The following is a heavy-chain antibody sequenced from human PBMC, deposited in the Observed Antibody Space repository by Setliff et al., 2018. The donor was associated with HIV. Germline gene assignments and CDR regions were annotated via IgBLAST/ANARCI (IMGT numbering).Heavy chain of an antibody. Sequence: ASVKVSCKASGYTFTDYYIHWVRQAPGQGLEWMEWIYPNTGGTNYAQKFQGRVTMTRDTSISTAYMELRSLKSDDTAVYYCARGKTWLRFLDYWGQGTLVTVS. CDR2: IYPNTGGT. CDR3: ARGKTWLRFLDY. V-gene: IGHV1-2*02. CDR1: GYTFTDYY. J-gene: IGHJ4*02. D-gene: IGHD5-12*01.